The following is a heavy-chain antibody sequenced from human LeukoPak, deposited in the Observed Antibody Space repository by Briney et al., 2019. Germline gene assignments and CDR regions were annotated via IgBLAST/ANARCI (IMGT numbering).Heavy chain of an antibody. CDR3: AIMAQIVATDAFDI. CDR2: MNPNSGNT. CDR1: GYTFTSYD. J-gene: IGHJ3*02. Sequence: ASVKVSCKASGYTFTSYDINWVRQATGQGLEWTGWMNPNSGNTGYAHKFQGRVTMTRNTSISTAYMELSSLRSEDTAVYYCAIMAQIVATDAFDIWGQGTMVTVSS. D-gene: IGHD5-12*01. V-gene: IGHV1-8*01.